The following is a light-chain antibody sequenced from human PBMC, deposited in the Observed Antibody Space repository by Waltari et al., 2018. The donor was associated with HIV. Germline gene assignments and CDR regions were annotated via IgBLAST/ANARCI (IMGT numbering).Light chain of an antibody. V-gene: IGKV1-27*01. J-gene: IGKJ3*01. Sequence: DIQMTQSPSSLSASIGDRVTITCRASQGIGNYLAWYQQKPGKVPKLLIYAASSLQSGVPSRFSGSGSGTYFTLTISSLQPEDVATYYCQKFNSASLTFGPGTNVDLK. CDR1: QGIGNY. CDR2: AAS. CDR3: QKFNSASLT.